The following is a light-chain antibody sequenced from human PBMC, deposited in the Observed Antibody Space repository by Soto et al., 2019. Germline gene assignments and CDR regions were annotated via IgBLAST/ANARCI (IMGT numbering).Light chain of an antibody. Sequence: EIVLTQSPATLSLSPGERATLSGRASQNIRTYLAWYQQKPGQAPRLLIYDASNRATGVPARFSGSGSGTDFTLTISSLEPEDFAVYYCLQRSDWPITFGQGTRLEIK. CDR3: LQRSDWPIT. CDR1: QNIRTY. V-gene: IGKV3-11*01. J-gene: IGKJ5*01. CDR2: DAS.